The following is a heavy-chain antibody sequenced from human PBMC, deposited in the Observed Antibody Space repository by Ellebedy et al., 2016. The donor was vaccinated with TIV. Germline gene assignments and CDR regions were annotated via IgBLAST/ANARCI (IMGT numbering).Heavy chain of an antibody. Sequence: SGPTLVKPKETLTLTCTVSGFSLTNIIMGVSWIRQPPGKALEWLAHIFSNDEKSYSTSLEARLSISKDPAKSQVVLTVANMDLVDTATYYCVRALKYCGGDCTYKFDFWGQGALVTVSS. D-gene: IGHD2-21*02. V-gene: IGHV2-26*01. CDR2: IFSNDEK. CDR1: GFSLTNIIMG. J-gene: IGHJ4*02. CDR3: VRALKYCGGDCTYKFDF.